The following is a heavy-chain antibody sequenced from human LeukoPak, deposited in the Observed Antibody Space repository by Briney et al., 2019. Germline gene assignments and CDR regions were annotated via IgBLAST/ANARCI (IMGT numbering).Heavy chain of an antibody. CDR2: ISYDGSNK. Sequence: GGSLRLSCAASGFTFSSYWMSWVRQAPGKGLEWVAVISYDGSNKYYADSVKGRFTISRDNSKNTLYLQMNSLRAEDTAVYYCAKGSEKDYYYYGMDVWGKGTTVTVSS. CDR1: GFTFSSYW. J-gene: IGHJ6*04. V-gene: IGHV3-30*18. CDR3: AKGSEKDYYYYGMDV.